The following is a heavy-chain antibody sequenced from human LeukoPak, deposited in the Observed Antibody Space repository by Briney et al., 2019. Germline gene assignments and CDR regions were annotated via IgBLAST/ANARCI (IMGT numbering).Heavy chain of an antibody. J-gene: IGHJ6*03. CDR2: IYPGDSDT. CDR1: GYSFTSYW. Sequence: GESLKISCKGSGYSFTSYWIGWVRQMPGKGLEWMGIIYPGDSDTRYSPSFQGQVTISADKSISTAYLQWSSLKASDTAMYYCARSVEAVAGTVENYYYYYMDVWGKGTTVTVSS. CDR3: ARSVEAVAGTVENYYYYYMDV. V-gene: IGHV5-51*01. D-gene: IGHD6-19*01.